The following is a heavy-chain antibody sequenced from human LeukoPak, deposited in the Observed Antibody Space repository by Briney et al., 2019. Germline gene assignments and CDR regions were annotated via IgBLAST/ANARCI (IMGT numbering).Heavy chain of an antibody. D-gene: IGHD3-10*01. CDR2: INHSGST. Sequence: SETLSPTCAVYGGSFSGYYWSWIRQPPGKGLEWIGEINHSGSTNYNPSLKSRVTISVDTSKNQFSLKLSSVTAADTAVYYCARGVGYYGSGSKRFDYWGQGTLVTVSS. V-gene: IGHV4-34*01. CDR1: GGSFSGYY. CDR3: ARGVGYYGSGSKRFDY. J-gene: IGHJ4*02.